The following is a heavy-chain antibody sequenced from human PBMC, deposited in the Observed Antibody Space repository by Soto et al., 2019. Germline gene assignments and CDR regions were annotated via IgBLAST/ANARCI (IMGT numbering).Heavy chain of an antibody. CDR2: IIPIFGTA. V-gene: IGHV1-69*13. D-gene: IGHD3-22*01. CDR1: GGTFSSYA. J-gene: IGHJ5*02. Sequence: ASVKVSCKASGGTFSSYAITWVRQAPGQGLEWMGGIIPIFGTANYAQKFQARVTITADESTSTAYMELSSLRSEDAAVYYCARDRGPSSGYYPYWFDPWGQGTLVTVSS. CDR3: ARDRGPSSGYYPYWFDP.